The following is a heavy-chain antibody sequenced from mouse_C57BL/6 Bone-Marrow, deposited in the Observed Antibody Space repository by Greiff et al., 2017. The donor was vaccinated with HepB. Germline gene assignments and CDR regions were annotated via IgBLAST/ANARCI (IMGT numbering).Heavy chain of an antibody. V-gene: IGHV7-3*01. CDR2: IRNKANGYTT. CDR3: ARNGPTGHWDIDV. CDR1: GFTFTDYY. D-gene: IGHD4-1*02. Sequence: EVKVVESGGGLVQPGGSLSLSCAASGFTFTDYYMSWVRQPPGKALEWLGFIRNKANGYTTEYSATVKGRFTISRDNSQSILYLQMNARRAEDSATYYCARNGPTGHWDIDVWGTGTTVTVSS. J-gene: IGHJ1*03.